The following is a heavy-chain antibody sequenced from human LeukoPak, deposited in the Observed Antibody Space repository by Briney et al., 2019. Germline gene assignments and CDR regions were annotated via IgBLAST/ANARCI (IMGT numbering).Heavy chain of an antibody. CDR2: INHSGST. J-gene: IGHJ4*02. V-gene: IGHV4-34*01. CDR1: GGSFSGYN. D-gene: IGHD6-25*01. Sequence: SETLSLTCAVYGGSFSGYNWSWIRQPPGKGLEWIGEINHSGSTNYNPSLTSRVTISVDTSKNQFSLKLSSVTAADTAVYYCAGGWYGREFDYWGQGTLVTVSS. CDR3: AGGWYGREFDY.